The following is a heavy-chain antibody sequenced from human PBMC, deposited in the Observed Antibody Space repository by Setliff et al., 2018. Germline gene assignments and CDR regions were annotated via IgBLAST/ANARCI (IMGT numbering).Heavy chain of an antibody. CDR2: MDYSAIT. CDR1: GGSISPHY. Sequence: SETLSLTCTVSGGSISPHYWIWIRQPPGRGLEWIGFMDYSAITNYNPSLKSRVTMSVDTSNNQFSLKLNSVTAADTAVYYCARLVDTPTVPQDYFDFWGQGTLVTVSS. V-gene: IGHV4-59*11. D-gene: IGHD5-18*01. CDR3: ARLVDTPTVPQDYFDF. J-gene: IGHJ4*02.